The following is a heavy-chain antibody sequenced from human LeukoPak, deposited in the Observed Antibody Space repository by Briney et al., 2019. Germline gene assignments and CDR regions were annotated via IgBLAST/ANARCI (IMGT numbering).Heavy chain of an antibody. J-gene: IGHJ4*02. CDR2: MSYDGSNE. CDR3: ARGGWGLAVAGYFDY. Sequence: GRSLRLSWAASGFTSSTDTMHWVRQAPGKGLEWVAVMSYDGSNESYVDSVKGRFTISRDNSKNTLYLQMNSPRSEDTAVYYCARGGWGLAVAGYFDYWGQGTLVTVSS. V-gene: IGHV3-30-3*01. D-gene: IGHD6-19*01. CDR1: GFTSSTDT.